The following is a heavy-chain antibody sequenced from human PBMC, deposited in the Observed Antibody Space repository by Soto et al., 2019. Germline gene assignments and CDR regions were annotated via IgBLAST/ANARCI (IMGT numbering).Heavy chain of an antibody. Sequence: SVKVSCKASGGTFSSYAISWVRQAPGQGLEWMGGIIPIFGTANYAQKFQGRVTITADKSTSTAYMELSSLRSEDTAVYYCAREVSGCSGGSCYYYYGMDVWGQGTTVTVSS. D-gene: IGHD2-15*01. V-gene: IGHV1-69*06. CDR3: AREVSGCSGGSCYYYYGMDV. CDR2: IIPIFGTA. CDR1: GGTFSSYA. J-gene: IGHJ6*02.